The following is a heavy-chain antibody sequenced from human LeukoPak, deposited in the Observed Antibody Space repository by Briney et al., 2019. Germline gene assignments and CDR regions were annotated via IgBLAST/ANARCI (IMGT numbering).Heavy chain of an antibody. J-gene: IGHJ6*04. D-gene: IGHD2-15*01. CDR3: ARGSGGRGAYYYYGMGV. Sequence: GGSLRLSCAASGFTLSSYAMHWVRQAPGKGLEWVAVISYDGSNKYYADSVKGRFTISRDNSKNTLYLQMNSLRAEDTAAYYCARGSGGRGAYYYYGMGVWGKGTTVTVSS. CDR1: GFTLSSYA. CDR2: ISYDGSNK. V-gene: IGHV3-30*04.